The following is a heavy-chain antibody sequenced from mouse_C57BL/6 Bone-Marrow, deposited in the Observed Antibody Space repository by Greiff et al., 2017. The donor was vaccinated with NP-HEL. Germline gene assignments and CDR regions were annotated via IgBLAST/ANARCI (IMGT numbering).Heavy chain of an antibody. V-gene: IGHV1-81*01. CDR1: GYTFTSYG. Sequence: QVQLQQSGAELARPGASVKLSCKASGYTFTSYGLSWVKQRTGQGLEWIGEIYPRSGNTYYNEKFKGKATLTADKSSSTAYMELRRLTSEDSAVYFCARGGGYYFWYFDVWGTGTTVTVSS. CDR3: ARGGGYYFWYFDV. D-gene: IGHD2-3*01. J-gene: IGHJ1*03. CDR2: IYPRSGNT.